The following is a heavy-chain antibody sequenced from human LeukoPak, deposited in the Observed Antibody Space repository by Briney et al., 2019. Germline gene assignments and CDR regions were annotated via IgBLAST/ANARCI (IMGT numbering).Heavy chain of an antibody. CDR2: ISGSGGST. J-gene: IGHJ4*02. Sequence: GGSLRLSCAASGFTFSSYAMSWVRQAPGKGLEWVSAISGSGGSTYYADSVKGRFTISRDNAKNSLYLQMNSLRAEDTAVYYCARVGGSGWYYFFDYWGQGTLVTVSS. V-gene: IGHV3-23*01. D-gene: IGHD6-19*01. CDR1: GFTFSSYA. CDR3: ARVGGSGWYYFFDY.